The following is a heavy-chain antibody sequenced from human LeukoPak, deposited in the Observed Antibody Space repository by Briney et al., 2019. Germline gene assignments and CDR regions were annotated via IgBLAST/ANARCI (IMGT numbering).Heavy chain of an antibody. D-gene: IGHD5-18*01. CDR1: GGSVSSGSYY. Sequence: SETLSLTCTVSGGSVSSGSYYWSWIRQPPGKGLEWIGYIYYSGSTNYNPSLKSRVTISVDTSENQFSLKLSSVTAADTAVYYCARDARGYSYGYDYWGQGTLVTVSS. J-gene: IGHJ4*02. CDR2: IYYSGST. CDR3: ARDARGYSYGYDY. V-gene: IGHV4-61*01.